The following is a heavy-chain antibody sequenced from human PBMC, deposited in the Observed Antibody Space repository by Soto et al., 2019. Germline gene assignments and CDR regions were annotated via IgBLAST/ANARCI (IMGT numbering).Heavy chain of an antibody. J-gene: IGHJ4*02. D-gene: IGHD3-3*01. V-gene: IGHV4-34*01. Sequence: SETLSLTCAVYGGSFSCYYWSWIRQPPGKGLEWIGEINHSGSTNYNPSLKSRVTISVDTSKNQFSLKLTSVTAADTAVYYCARGHDFWSGYYNWGQGTLVTSPQ. CDR2: INHSGST. CDR1: GGSFSCYY. CDR3: ARGHDFWSGYYN.